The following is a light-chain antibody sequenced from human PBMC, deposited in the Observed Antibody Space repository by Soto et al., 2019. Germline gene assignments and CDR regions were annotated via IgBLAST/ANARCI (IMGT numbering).Light chain of an antibody. J-gene: IGKJ4*01. CDR2: DAS. CDR3: QQRSNWPLT. Sequence: EIVLTQSPATLSLSPGERATLSCRASQSVSSFLAWYQQKPGLAPSLLIYDASKRATGIPDRFSGSGSGTDFTLTISSLEPEDFAVYYCQQRSNWPLTFGGGTKVEIK. CDR1: QSVSSF. V-gene: IGKV3-11*01.